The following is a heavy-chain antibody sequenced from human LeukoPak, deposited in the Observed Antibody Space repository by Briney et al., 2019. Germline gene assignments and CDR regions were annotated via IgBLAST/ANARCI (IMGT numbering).Heavy chain of an antibody. D-gene: IGHD1-26*01. Sequence: GKSLRLSCAASGFIFNNNAIHWVRQAPGKGLEWVAVISFDGRDKHHADSVTGRFTISRDNSKNTLYLQMSSLRAEDTAVYYCAKTSGSYGGSFDCWGQGTLVTVSS. CDR1: GFIFNNNA. J-gene: IGHJ4*02. V-gene: IGHV3-30*04. CDR2: ISFDGRDK. CDR3: AKTSGSYGGSFDC.